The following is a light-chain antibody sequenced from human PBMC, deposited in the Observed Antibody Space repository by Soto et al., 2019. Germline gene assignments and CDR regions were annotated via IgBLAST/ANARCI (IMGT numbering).Light chain of an antibody. V-gene: IGKV3-20*01. CDR3: QQYGSSSWT. CDR1: QSVSSSY. Sequence: EIVLTQSPGTLSLSPGERANLSCRASQSVSSSYLAWYQQKPGQAPRLLIYGASSRATGIPDRFSGSGSETDFTLTISRLEPEDFAVYYCQQYGSSSWTFGQGTNVEIK. CDR2: GAS. J-gene: IGKJ1*01.